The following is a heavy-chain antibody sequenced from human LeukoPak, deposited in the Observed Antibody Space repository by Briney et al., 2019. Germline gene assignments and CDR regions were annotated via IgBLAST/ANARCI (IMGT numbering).Heavy chain of an antibody. D-gene: IGHD1-26*01. J-gene: IGHJ4*02. CDR3: ARAGVGATHFDY. V-gene: IGHV1-46*01. CDR1: GYTFTSYD. Sequence: ASVKVSCKASGYTFTSYDINWVRQATGQGLEWMGIINPSGGSTSYAQKFQGRVTMTRDMSTNTVYMELSSLRSEDTAVYYCARAGVGATHFDYWGQGTLVTVSS. CDR2: INPSGGST.